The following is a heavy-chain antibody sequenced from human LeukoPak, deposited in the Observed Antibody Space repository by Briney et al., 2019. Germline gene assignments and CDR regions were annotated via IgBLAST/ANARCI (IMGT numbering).Heavy chain of an antibody. Sequence: GGSLRLSCAASGFTFSDYYMSWIRQAPGKGLEWVSYISSSGSTIYYADSVKDRFTISRDNAKNSLYLQMNSLRAEDTAVYYCARLYSWDYFDYWGQGTLVTVSS. V-gene: IGHV3-11*04. CDR3: ARLYSWDYFDY. CDR1: GFTFSDYY. D-gene: IGHD5-18*01. CDR2: ISSSGSTI. J-gene: IGHJ4*02.